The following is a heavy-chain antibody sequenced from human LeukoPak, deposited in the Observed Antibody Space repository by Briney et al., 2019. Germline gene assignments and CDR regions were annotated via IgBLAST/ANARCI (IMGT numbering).Heavy chain of an antibody. Sequence: GGSLRLSCTASGFTFSRYAMSWVRQAPGKGLEWVSAILGSGGSTYYADSVKGRFTISRDNSENIVYLQMNNLRVEDTAVYYCAGRPTGYSSGYIHWGQGTLVTVSS. CDR3: AGRPTGYSSGYIH. D-gene: IGHD5-18*01. J-gene: IGHJ4*02. V-gene: IGHV3-23*01. CDR1: GFTFSRYA. CDR2: ILGSGGST.